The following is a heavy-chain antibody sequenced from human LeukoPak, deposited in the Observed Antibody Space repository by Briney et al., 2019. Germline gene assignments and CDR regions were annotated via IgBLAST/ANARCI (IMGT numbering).Heavy chain of an antibody. CDR1: GYTFTNNF. Sequence: ASVKVSCKASGYTFTNNFMHWVRQAPGQGLEWMGWISAHNGNTNYAQKLQGRVTMTTDTSTSTAYMELRSLRSDDTAVYYCARVGDGGSYYYYYYYYMDVWGKGTTVTVSS. CDR2: ISAHNGNT. D-gene: IGHD1-26*01. CDR3: ARVGDGGSYYYYYYYYMDV. V-gene: IGHV1-18*04. J-gene: IGHJ6*03.